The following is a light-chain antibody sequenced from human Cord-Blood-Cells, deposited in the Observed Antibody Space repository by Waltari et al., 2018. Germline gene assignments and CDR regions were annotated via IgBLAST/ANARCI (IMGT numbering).Light chain of an antibody. Sequence: DIVMTQSPLSLLVTPGEPTSISCRSSQSLLHSNGYNSFDRYLQKPGQSPQLLIYLVSNLSSVVPDRCSGGGSGTEFTLKISRVEAEEVVVYYSMQALQTPTFGQGTKLGI. CDR3: MQALQTPT. CDR1: QSLLHSNGYNS. J-gene: IGKJ2*01. V-gene: IGKV2-28*01. CDR2: LVS.